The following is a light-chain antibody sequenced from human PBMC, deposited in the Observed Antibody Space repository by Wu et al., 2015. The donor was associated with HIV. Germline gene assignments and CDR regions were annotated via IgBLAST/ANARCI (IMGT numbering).Light chain of an antibody. CDR1: QSVTNNY. Sequence: EIVLTQSPGTLSLSPGERATLSCRASQSVTNNYLSWYQQKPGQPPRLLIYGVFSRATGIPARFSGSGSGTDFTLTISSLEPEDFAVYYCQQRSNWLRTFGPGTKVDIK. CDR2: GVF. CDR3: QQRSNWLRT. J-gene: IGKJ3*01. V-gene: IGKV3D-20*02.